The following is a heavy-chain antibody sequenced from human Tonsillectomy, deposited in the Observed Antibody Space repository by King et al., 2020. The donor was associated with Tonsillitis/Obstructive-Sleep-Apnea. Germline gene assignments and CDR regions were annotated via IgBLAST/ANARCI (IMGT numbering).Heavy chain of an antibody. J-gene: IGHJ4*02. CDR3: ARGYTKHQDLDY. Sequence: VQLVESGGGVVQPGRSLRLSCAASGFTFRTYAMHWVRQAPGKGLEWVAVIWYDGSNKYYADSVKGRVTISRDNSKNTLYLQMNSLRAEDTAVYYCARGYTKHQDLDYWGQGTLVTVSS. CDR1: GFTFRTYA. D-gene: IGHD2-21*01. CDR2: IWYDGSNK. V-gene: IGHV3-33*01.